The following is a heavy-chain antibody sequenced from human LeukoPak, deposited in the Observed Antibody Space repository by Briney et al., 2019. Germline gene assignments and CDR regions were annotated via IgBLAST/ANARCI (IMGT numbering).Heavy chain of an antibody. D-gene: IGHD3-9*01. Sequence: NPSETLSLTCAVYGGSFSGYYWSWIRQPPGKGLEWIGEINHSGSTNYNPSLKSRVTISVDTSKNQFSLKLSSVTAADTAVYYCARSGELRYFDWHFDYWGQGTLVTVSS. J-gene: IGHJ4*02. CDR1: GGSFSGYY. CDR3: ARSGELRYFDWHFDY. V-gene: IGHV4-34*01. CDR2: INHSGST.